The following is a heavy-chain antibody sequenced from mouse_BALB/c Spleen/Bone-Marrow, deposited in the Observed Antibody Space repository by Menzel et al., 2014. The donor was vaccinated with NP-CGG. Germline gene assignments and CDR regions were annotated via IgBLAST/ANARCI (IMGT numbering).Heavy chain of an antibody. D-gene: IGHD1-1*01. CDR3: ARRFTTGVTTGAMDY. CDR1: GFTFSSYY. J-gene: IGHJ4*01. Sequence: EVKVVESGGGLVKLGGSLKLSCAASGFTFSSYYMSWVRQTPEKRLELVAAINSNGGGTYYPDTVKGRFTISSDNAKNPLYLQMSSLRSEDTALYYCARRFTTGVTTGAMDYWGQGTSVTVSS. CDR2: INSNGGGT. V-gene: IGHV5-6-2*01.